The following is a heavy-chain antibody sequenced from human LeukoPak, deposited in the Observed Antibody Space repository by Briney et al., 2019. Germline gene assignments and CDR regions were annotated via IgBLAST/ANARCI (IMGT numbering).Heavy chain of an antibody. D-gene: IGHD6-19*01. Sequence: GGSLRLSCAASGFTFSSYSMNWVRQAPGKGLEWVSSISSSSSYIYYADSVKGRFTISRDNAKNSLYLQMNSLRAEDTAVYYCASSIAVDGTTGYWGQGTLVTVSS. V-gene: IGHV3-21*01. J-gene: IGHJ4*02. CDR2: ISSSSSYI. CDR1: GFTFSSYS. CDR3: ASSIAVDGTTGY.